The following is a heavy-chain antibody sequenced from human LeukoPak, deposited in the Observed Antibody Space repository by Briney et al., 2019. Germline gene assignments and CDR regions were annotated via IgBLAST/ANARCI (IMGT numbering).Heavy chain of an antibody. V-gene: IGHV3-48*02. CDR1: GFTFSDYN. J-gene: IGHJ4*02. CDR2: ISSGSRII. Sequence: GGSLRLSCAASGFTFSDYNMNWVRQAPGKGLEWVSAISSGSRIIYYADSVKGRFTISRDNPKNTLYLQMNSLRDEDTAVYYCGRDGVGGLREYYLDFWGQGTLVTVSS. D-gene: IGHD4-17*01. CDR3: GRDGVGGLREYYLDF.